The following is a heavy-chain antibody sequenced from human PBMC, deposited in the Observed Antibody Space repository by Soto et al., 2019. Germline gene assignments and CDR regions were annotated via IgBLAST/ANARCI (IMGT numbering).Heavy chain of an antibody. Sequence: SVKVSFKASGFTFSSSAVEWVRQARGQRLEWIGWIGVGSGNRHYAQKFQERVTITRDMSTNTAYMELSSLRSEDTAVYYCAALGVNFDHWGQGTLVTVSS. V-gene: IGHV1-58*01. J-gene: IGHJ4*02. D-gene: IGHD2-8*01. CDR2: IGVGSGNR. CDR3: AALGVNFDH. CDR1: GFTFSSSA.